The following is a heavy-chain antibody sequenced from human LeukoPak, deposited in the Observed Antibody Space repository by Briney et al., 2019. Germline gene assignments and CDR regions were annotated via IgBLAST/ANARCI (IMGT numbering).Heavy chain of an antibody. V-gene: IGHV3-74*01. D-gene: IGHD3-9*01. CDR3: ARAFGYYDILTGYYRLEYFDY. Sequence: GGSLRLSCAASGFTFSSYWMHWVRQAPGKGLVWVSRINSDGSSTSYADSVKGRFTISRDNAKNTLYLQMNSLRAEDTAVYYCARAFGYYDILTGYYRLEYFDYWGQGTLVTVSS. CDR1: GFTFSSYW. CDR2: INSDGSST. J-gene: IGHJ4*02.